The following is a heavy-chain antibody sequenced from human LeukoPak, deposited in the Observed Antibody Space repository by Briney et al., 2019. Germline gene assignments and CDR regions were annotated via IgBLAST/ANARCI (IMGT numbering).Heavy chain of an antibody. J-gene: IGHJ4*02. CDR1: GFTFSSYE. CDR3: ARDFSSNWYGTTDY. D-gene: IGHD6-13*01. V-gene: IGHV3-49*04. CDR2: IRSKAYGGTT. Sequence: GGSLRLSCAASGFTFSSYEMNWVRQAPGKGLEWVGFIRSKAYGGTTEYAASVSGRFTVSRDDSKSIAYLQMNSLKTDDTAVYYCARDFSSNWYGTTDYWGQGTLVTVSS.